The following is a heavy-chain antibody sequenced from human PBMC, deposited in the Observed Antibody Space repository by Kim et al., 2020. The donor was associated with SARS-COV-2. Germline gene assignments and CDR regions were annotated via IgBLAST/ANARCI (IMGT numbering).Heavy chain of an antibody. J-gene: IGHJ6*02. CDR3: AKGPGGGNSGYYYYGMDV. D-gene: IGHD2-21*02. Sequence: GGSLRLSCAASGFTFDDYAMHWVRQAPGKGLEWVSGISWNSGSIGYADSVKGRFTISRDNAKNSLYLQMNSLRAEDTALYYCAKGPGGGNSGYYYYGMDVWVQGATVTVSS. CDR1: GFTFDDYA. V-gene: IGHV3-9*01. CDR2: ISWNSGSI.